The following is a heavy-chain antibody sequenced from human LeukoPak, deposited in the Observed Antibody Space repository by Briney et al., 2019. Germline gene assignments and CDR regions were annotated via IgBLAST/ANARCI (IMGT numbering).Heavy chain of an antibody. Sequence: SETLSLTCAVHGGSFSGYYWSWIRQPPGKGLEWIGEINHSGSTNYNPSLKSRVTISVDTSKNQFSLKLSSVTAADTAVYYCARGYYYDSSGLDYWGQGTLVTVSS. CDR3: ARGYYYDSSGLDY. J-gene: IGHJ4*02. CDR1: GGSFSGYY. V-gene: IGHV4-34*01. D-gene: IGHD3-22*01. CDR2: INHSGST.